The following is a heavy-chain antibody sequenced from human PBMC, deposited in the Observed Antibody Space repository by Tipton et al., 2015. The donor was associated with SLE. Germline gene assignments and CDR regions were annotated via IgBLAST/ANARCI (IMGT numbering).Heavy chain of an antibody. J-gene: IGHJ3*02. V-gene: IGHV3-23*01. CDR1: GFTFNSHA. CDR2: ISVSGAST. Sequence: SLRLSCAASGFTFNSHAMSWVRQAPGKGLEWVSTISVSGASTYYADSVKGRFTISRDNSKNTLYLKMNSLRAEDTAIYYCTKDSILLLWFGESDAFDIWGQGTMVTVSS. CDR3: TKDSILLLWFGESDAFDI. D-gene: IGHD3-10*01.